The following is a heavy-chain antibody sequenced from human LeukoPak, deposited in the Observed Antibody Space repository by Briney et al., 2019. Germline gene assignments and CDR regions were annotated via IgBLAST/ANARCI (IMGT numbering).Heavy chain of an antibody. CDR3: ASSPSITIFGVANTRPDY. D-gene: IGHD3-3*01. J-gene: IGHJ4*02. CDR2: IYYSGST. V-gene: IGHV4-59*12. CDR1: GGSISSYY. Sequence: SETLSLTCTVSGGSISSYYWSWIRQPPGKGLEWIGYIYYSGSTNYNPSLKSRVTISVDTSKNQFSLKLSSVTAADTAVYYCASSPSITIFGVANTRPDYWGQGTLVTVSS.